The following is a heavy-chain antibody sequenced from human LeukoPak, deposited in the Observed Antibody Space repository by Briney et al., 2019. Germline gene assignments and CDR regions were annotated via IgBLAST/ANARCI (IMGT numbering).Heavy chain of an antibody. Sequence: PSETLSLTCTVSGDSISSYYWTWIRQPPGKGLEWIGYVYNSGSTDYNPSLKSRVTISVETSKNQFSLRLTSVTAADTAVYYCAGEGDYWHRFDHWGRGTLVTVSS. J-gene: IGHJ4*02. CDR1: GDSISSYY. CDR2: VYNSGST. CDR3: AGEGDYWHRFDH. D-gene: IGHD4-17*01. V-gene: IGHV4-59*01.